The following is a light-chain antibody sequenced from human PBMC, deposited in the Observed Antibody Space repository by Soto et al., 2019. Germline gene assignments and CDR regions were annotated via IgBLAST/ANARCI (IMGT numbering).Light chain of an antibody. J-gene: IGLJ2*01. CDR1: TSNVGSNL. CDR3: AVWDDSLSGVV. Sequence: QSVLAQPPSASGTPGQRVNISCSGSTSNVGSNLASWYQQLPGSAPKLLIYNDYERPSGVPDRFSGSKSGTSASLGISGLRSEDEADYFCAVWDDSLSGVVFGGGTKVTVL. CDR2: NDY. V-gene: IGLV1-47*02.